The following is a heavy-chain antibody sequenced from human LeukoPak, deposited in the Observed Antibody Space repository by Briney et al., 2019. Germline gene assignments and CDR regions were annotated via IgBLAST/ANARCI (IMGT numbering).Heavy chain of an antibody. J-gene: IGHJ5*02. CDR2: MDPNSGGT. V-gene: IGHV1-2*02. Sequence: ASVKVSCKASGYTFTDYYMHWVRQAPGQGLEWMGWMDPNSGGTNYAQKYQGRVTMTRDTSISTAYMELSRLESAGTAIYYCARDVFAAYSTHHKFDPWGQGTLVTVSS. CDR3: ARDVFAAYSTHHKFDP. CDR1: GYTFTDYY. D-gene: IGHD6-13*01.